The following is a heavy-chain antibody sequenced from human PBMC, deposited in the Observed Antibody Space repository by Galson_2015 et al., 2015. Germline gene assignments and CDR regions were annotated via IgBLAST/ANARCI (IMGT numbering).Heavy chain of an antibody. CDR1: GFTFSSYG. CDR2: IWYDGSNK. Sequence: SLRLSCAASGFTFSSYGMHWVRQAPGKGLEWVAVIWYDGSNKYYADSVKGRFTISRDNSKNTLYLQTNSLRAEDTAVYYCARSGIAVAGPDYFGYWGQGTLVTVPS. D-gene: IGHD6-19*01. V-gene: IGHV3-33*01. J-gene: IGHJ4*02. CDR3: ARSGIAVAGPDYFGY.